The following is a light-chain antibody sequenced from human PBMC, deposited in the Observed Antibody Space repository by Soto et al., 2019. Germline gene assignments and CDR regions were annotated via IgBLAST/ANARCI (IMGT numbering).Light chain of an antibody. CDR3: AAWDDRLNGVV. CDR1: SSNIGSHT. J-gene: IGLJ2*01. V-gene: IGLV1-44*01. CDR2: SNN. Sequence: QSVLTQPPSASGTPGQRVTISCSGSSSNIGSHTVNWYQQLPGTAPKLLIYSNNQRPSGVPDRFSGSKSGTSASLAISGLQSEDAADYYCAAWDDRLNGVVFGGGTKLTVL.